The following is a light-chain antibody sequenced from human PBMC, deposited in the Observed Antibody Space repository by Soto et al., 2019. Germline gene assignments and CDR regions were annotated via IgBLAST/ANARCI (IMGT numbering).Light chain of an antibody. CDR1: QSLVHSNGYNF. CDR2: LGS. CDR3: MQAVQTPWT. J-gene: IGKJ1*01. V-gene: IGKV2-28*01. Sequence: DIVMTQSPLSLPVTPGEPASISCRSSQSLVHSNGYNFLDWYLQKPGQSPQLLIYLGSNRASGVPDRFSGSGSGTDFTLKISRVEAEDVGVYYCMQAVQTPWTFGQGTKVEIK.